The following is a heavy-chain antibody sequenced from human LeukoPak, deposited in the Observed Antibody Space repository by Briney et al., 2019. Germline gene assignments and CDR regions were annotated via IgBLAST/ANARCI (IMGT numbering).Heavy chain of an antibody. V-gene: IGHV5-51*01. CDR2: MYPGDSDT. D-gene: IGHD2-15*01. Sequence: GESLKISCKGSGYSFSTSWIGWVRQMPGKGLEWLGIMYPGDSDTRYNPSFEGQVIISADKSISTAYLQWSSLKASDTAIYYCARALYGYGMDVWGQGTTVTVSS. CDR3: ARALYGYGMDV. J-gene: IGHJ6*02. CDR1: GYSFSTSW.